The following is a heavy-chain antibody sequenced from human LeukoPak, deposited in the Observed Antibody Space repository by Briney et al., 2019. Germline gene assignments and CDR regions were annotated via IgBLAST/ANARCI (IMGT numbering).Heavy chain of an antibody. CDR1: GYTFTSYY. D-gene: IGHD2-15*01. V-gene: IGHV1-46*01. CDR3: ARGPPGRGYCSGGSCYPSYFDY. Sequence: ASVKVSCKASGYTFTSYYMHWVRQAPGQVLGWMGIINPSGGSASYAQKFQGRVTMTRDTSTSTVYMELSSLRSEDTAVYYCARGPPGRGYCSGGSCYPSYFDYWGQGTLVTVSS. J-gene: IGHJ4*02. CDR2: INPSGGSA.